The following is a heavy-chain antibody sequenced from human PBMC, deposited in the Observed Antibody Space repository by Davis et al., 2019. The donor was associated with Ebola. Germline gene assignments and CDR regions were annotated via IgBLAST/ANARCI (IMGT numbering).Heavy chain of an antibody. CDR1: GFTSSGFTFSDYD. CDR2: ISKTSVYT. V-gene: IGHV3-21*01. CDR3: AIVAVAGFDY. D-gene: IGHD6-19*01. Sequence: GGSLRLSCAASGFTSSGFTFSDYDMNWVRQAPGKGLEWVSTISKTSVYTYYAESVKGRFTISRDNAKNSLYLQMDGLRAEDTAVYYCAIVAVAGFDYWGQGTLVPVSS. J-gene: IGHJ4*02.